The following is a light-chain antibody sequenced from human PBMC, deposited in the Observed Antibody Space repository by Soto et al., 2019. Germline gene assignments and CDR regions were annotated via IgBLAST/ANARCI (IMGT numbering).Light chain of an antibody. CDR2: GAS. CDR3: QQYGSTLRT. V-gene: IGKV3-20*01. CDR1: QSVSSLF. J-gene: IGKJ4*01. Sequence: EIVLTQSPCTLSSSPGERATLTCRASQSVSSLFLAWYQRKPGHAPRLLIYGASSRATGIPDRFSGSGSGTDFTLTISRLEPEDFAVYYCQQYGSTLRTFGGGTKVEIK.